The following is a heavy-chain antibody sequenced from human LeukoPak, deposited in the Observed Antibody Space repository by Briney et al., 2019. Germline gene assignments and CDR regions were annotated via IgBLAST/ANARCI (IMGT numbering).Heavy chain of an antibody. Sequence: ASVKVSCKASGYTFSSYAISWVRQAPGQGLEWMGWISAYNGNTNYVQKLQGRVTMTTDTSTSTAYMELRSLRSDDTAVYYCARVAPTRYCSSTSCYMRDGMDVWGQGTTVTVSS. CDR3: ARVAPTRYCSSTSCYMRDGMDV. J-gene: IGHJ6*02. V-gene: IGHV1-18*04. CDR2: ISAYNGNT. CDR1: GYTFSSYA. D-gene: IGHD2-2*02.